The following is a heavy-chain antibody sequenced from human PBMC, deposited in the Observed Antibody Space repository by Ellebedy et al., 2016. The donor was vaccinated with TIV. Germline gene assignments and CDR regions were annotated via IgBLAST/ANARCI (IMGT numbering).Heavy chain of an antibody. CDR2: IRYDGSTT. CDR1: GFTFSSFG. D-gene: IGHD6-13*01. V-gene: IGHV3-30*02. J-gene: IGHJ4*02. Sequence: PGGSLRLSCAASGFTFSSFGMYWVRQAPGKGLGGLAFIRYDGSTTYYADSVKGRFTISRDNSKNKLFLQMNSLRPEDTALYYCAKDGIASTYDYWGQGTLVTVSS. CDR3: AKDGIASTYDY.